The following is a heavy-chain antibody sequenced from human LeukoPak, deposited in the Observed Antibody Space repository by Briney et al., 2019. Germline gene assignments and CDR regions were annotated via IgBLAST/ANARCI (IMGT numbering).Heavy chain of an antibody. J-gene: IGHJ6*02. Sequence: GRSLRLSCAASGFTFDDYAMHWVRHAPGKGLEWVSGISLDSGTIGYADSVRGRFTISRDNAKNSLYLQMNSLRTEDTALYYCAKTAVTTPYYNYGMDVWGQGTTVTVSS. CDR2: ISLDSGTI. V-gene: IGHV3-9*01. D-gene: IGHD3-22*01. CDR1: GFTFDDYA. CDR3: AKTAVTTPYYNYGMDV.